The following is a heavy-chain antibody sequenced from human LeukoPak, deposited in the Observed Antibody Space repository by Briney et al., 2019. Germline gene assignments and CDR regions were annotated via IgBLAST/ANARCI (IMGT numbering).Heavy chain of an antibody. CDR2: ISGGGDIT. V-gene: IGHV3-23*01. CDR3: ARDYWWNYDY. D-gene: IGHD1-7*01. CDR1: GFNFANHA. Sequence: GGSLRLSCAASGFNFANHAMSWVRQTPGKGLEWVSAISGGGDITYYADSVTGRFTISRDNSKNTIYLQMDSLRAEDTAIYYCARDYWWNYDYWGQGTLVTVSS. J-gene: IGHJ4*02.